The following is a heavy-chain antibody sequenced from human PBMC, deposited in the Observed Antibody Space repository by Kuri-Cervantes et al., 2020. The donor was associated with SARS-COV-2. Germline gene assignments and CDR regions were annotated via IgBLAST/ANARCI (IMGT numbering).Heavy chain of an antibody. V-gene: IGHV1-69*13. CDR1: GGTFSSYA. D-gene: IGHD4-23*01. CDR2: IIPIFGTA. Sequence: SVKVSCKASGGTFSSYAISWVRQAPGQGLEWMGGIIPIFGTANYAQKFQGRVTITADESTSTAYMELNSLRAEDTAVYYCAREDYGGYFDYWGQGTLVTVSS. J-gene: IGHJ4*02. CDR3: AREDYGGYFDY.